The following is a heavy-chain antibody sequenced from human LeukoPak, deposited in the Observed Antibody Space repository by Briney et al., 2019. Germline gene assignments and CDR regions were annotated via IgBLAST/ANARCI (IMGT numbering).Heavy chain of an antibody. CDR2: IFTDGSTT. D-gene: IGHD2-21*02. CDR1: KSNFFSYG. CDR3: ARELPREVTLDY. V-gene: IGHV3-74*01. J-gene: IGHJ4*01. Sequence: PAGGSLRLSCVASKSNFFSYGMQWVRQAPGKGLVWVSRIFTDGSTTSYADSVKGRFTISRDNARNTLYLQMNSLRVEDTAVYYCARELPREVTLDYWGQGTLVTVSP.